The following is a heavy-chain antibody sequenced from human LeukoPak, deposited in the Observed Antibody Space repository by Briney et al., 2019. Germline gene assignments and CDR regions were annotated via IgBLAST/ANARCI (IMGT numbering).Heavy chain of an antibody. CDR2: IKQDGSEK. V-gene: IGHV3-7*01. J-gene: IGHJ4*02. CDR1: GFTFDDYA. D-gene: IGHD5-18*01. CDR3: ARDRYSYGYSFMYY. Sequence: PGGSLRLSCAASGFTFDDYAMHWVRQAPGKGLEWVANIKQDGSEKYYVDSVKGRFTISRDNAKNSLYLQMNSLRAEDTAVYYCARDRYSYGYSFMYYWGQGTLITVSS.